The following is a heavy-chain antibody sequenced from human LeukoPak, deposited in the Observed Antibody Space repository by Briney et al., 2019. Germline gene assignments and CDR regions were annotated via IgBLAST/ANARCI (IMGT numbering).Heavy chain of an antibody. CDR2: INPNSGGT. V-gene: IGHV1-2*02. CDR1: GYKFTSFY. J-gene: IGHJ2*01. CDR3: ARGQTQTGEPGRWYFDL. D-gene: IGHD7-27*01. Sequence: ASVRVSCKAPGYKFTSFYIHWVRQAPGQGLEWMGWINPNSGGTKYAQKFQGRVTMARDTSISTADMELTRLTSDDTAVYFCARGQTQTGEPGRWYFDLWGRGTLVTVSS.